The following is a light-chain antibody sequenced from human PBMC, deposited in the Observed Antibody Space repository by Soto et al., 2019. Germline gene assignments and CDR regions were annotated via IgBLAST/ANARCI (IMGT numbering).Light chain of an antibody. CDR2: KVN. CDR1: SSDVGHPYNY. CDR3: MSFVECTSTHWV. V-gene: IGLV2-14*01. Sequence: QSALTQPASVSGSPGQSTTISCTGTSSDVGHPYNYVSWYQQYPGKAPKLLIFKVNNRPSGISGRCSGSKSGNTASLTISGLEAEDEGDYYCMSFVECTSTHWVLGGGTKLAVL. J-gene: IGLJ3*02.